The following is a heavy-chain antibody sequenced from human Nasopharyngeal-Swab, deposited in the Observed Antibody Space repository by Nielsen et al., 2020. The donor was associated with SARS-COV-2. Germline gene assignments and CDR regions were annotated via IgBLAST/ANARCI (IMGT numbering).Heavy chain of an antibody. D-gene: IGHD1-1*01. CDR1: GFTFSSYA. CDR3: AKEVQLERTTGYYYYYGMDV. V-gene: IGHV3-23*01. Sequence: GESLKISCAASGFTFSSYAMSWVRQAPGKGLEWVSAISGSGGSTYYADSVKGRFTISRDNSKNTLYLQMNGLRAEDTAVYYCAKEVQLERTTGYYYYYGMDVWGQGTTVTVSS. J-gene: IGHJ6*02. CDR2: ISGSGGST.